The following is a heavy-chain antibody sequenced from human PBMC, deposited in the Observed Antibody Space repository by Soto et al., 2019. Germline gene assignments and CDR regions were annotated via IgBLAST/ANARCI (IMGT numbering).Heavy chain of an antibody. V-gene: IGHV4-34*01. CDR2: ISESGST. J-gene: IGHJ4*02. CDR1: GQSFSGHS. CDR3: ARGSGIVAPPGNREDVNFHF. D-gene: IGHD2-21*01. Sequence: QVQLQQWGAGLVKPSETLSLSCAVYGQSFSGHSWAWIRQPPGKGLEWIGEISESGSTYYNPSLKRRVTISTDTSKNQFSRKLNSVTAADTAEYFVARGSGIVAPPGNREDVNFHFGGQGPLANVSS.